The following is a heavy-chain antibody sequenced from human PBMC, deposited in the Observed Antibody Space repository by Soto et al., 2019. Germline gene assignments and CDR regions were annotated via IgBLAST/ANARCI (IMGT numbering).Heavy chain of an antibody. CDR3: ASGDSSGYYIFDY. CDR2: IIPIFGTA. J-gene: IGHJ4*02. Sequence: QVQLVQSGAEVKKPGSSVKVSCKASGGTFSSYAISWVRQAPGQGLEWMGGIIPIFGTAHYAQTFQGRVTSTADESTSTAYMELSSLRSEDTAVYCCASGDSSGYYIFDYWGQGTLVTVSS. D-gene: IGHD3-22*01. CDR1: GGTFSSYA. V-gene: IGHV1-69*12.